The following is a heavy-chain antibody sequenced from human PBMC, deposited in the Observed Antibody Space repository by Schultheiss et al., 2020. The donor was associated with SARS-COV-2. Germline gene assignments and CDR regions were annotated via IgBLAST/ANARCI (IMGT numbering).Heavy chain of an antibody. CDR3: ARVDTAMPNYYYYGMDV. CDR1: GGSISSSNW. CDR2: INHSGST. Sequence: SETLSLTCAVSGGSISSSNWWSWVRQPPGKGLEWIGEINHSGSTNYNPSLKSRVTISVDTSKNQFSLKLSSVTAADTAVYYCARVDTAMPNYYYYGMDVWGQGTTVTVSS. V-gene: IGHV4-4*02. D-gene: IGHD5-18*01. J-gene: IGHJ6*02.